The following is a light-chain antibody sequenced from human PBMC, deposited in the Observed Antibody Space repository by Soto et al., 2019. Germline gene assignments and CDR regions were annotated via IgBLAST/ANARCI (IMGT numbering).Light chain of an antibody. CDR3: CSYVGSYPLRV. Sequence: QSVLTQPRSVSGSPGQSVTFSCTGTSSDVGGYNYVSWYQQHPGKAPKLVIYDVHKRPSGVPDRFSGSKSGNTASLTISGLQAEDEADYYCCSYVGSYPLRVFGGGTKLTVL. J-gene: IGLJ3*02. CDR1: SSDVGGYNY. V-gene: IGLV2-11*01. CDR2: DVH.